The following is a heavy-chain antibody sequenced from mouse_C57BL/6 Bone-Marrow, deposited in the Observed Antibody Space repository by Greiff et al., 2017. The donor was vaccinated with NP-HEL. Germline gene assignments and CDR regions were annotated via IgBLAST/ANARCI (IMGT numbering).Heavy chain of an antibody. Sequence: QVQLKQSGPELVKPGASVKISCTASGYTFTDYYINWVKQRPGQGLEWIGWIFPGSGSTYYNEKFKGKATLTVDKSSSTAYMLLSSLTSEDSAVYFCARVSYSTTVEARIIDAMDYWGQGTSVTVSS. CDR1: GYTFTDYY. CDR3: ARVSYSTTVEARIIDAMDY. V-gene: IGHV1-75*01. CDR2: IFPGSGST. D-gene: IGHD1-1*01. J-gene: IGHJ4*01.